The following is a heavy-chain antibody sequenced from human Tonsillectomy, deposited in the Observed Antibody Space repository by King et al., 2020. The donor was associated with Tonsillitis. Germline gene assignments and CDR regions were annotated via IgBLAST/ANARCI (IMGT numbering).Heavy chain of an antibody. V-gene: IGHV3-9*01. CDR2: ISWNSGSI. CDR3: AKLLSIRDAFDI. CDR1: GFTFDDYA. D-gene: IGHD5/OR15-5a*01. J-gene: IGHJ3*02. Sequence: VQLVESGGGLVQPGRSLRLSCAASGFTFDDYAMHWVRQAPGKGLEWVSGISWNSGSIGYADSVKGRVTISRDNAKNSLYLQMNSLRAEDTALYYCAKLLSIRDAFDIWGQGTMVTVSS.